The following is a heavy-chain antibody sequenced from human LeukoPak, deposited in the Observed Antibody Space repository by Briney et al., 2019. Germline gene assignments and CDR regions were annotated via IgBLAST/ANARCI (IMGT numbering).Heavy chain of an antibody. V-gene: IGHV3-48*01. J-gene: IGHJ3*02. CDR2: ISSSSSTI. D-gene: IGHD3-3*01. Sequence: PGGSLRLSCAASGFTFSSYSMNWVRQAPGKGLEWVSYISSSSSTIYYADSVKGRFTISRDNSKNTLFLQMNSLRPEDTAVYYCARERQGEWLYDAFDIWGQGTTVTVSS. CDR1: GFTFSSYS. CDR3: ARERQGEWLYDAFDI.